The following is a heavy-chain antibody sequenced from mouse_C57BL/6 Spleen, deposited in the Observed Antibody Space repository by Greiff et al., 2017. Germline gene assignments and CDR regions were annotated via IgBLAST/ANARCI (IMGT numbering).Heavy chain of an antibody. D-gene: IGHD1-2*01. CDR2: ISSGGSYT. Sequence: EVNVVESGGDLVKPGGSLKLSCAASGFTFSSYGMSWVRQTPDKRLEWVATISSGGSYTYYPDSVKGRFTFSRDNAKNTRYLHMSSLKSEDTAMYYCARRVTTAYFDVWGTGTTVTVSS. CDR1: GFTFSSYG. CDR3: ARRVTTAYFDV. V-gene: IGHV5-6*02. J-gene: IGHJ1*03.